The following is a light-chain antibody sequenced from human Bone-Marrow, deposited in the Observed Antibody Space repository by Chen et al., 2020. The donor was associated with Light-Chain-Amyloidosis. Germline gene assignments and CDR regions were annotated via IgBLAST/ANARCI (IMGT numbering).Light chain of an antibody. CDR2: RDT. CDR1: DLPTKY. Sequence: SYELTQPPSVSVSPGQTARITCSGDDLPTKYAYWYQQKPGQAPVLVIHRDTERPSGSSERFSGSGAGTTATVTISGVQAEDEADYHCQSADSSGTYEVIFGGGTKLTGL. J-gene: IGLJ2*01. V-gene: IGLV3-25*03. CDR3: QSADSSGTYEVI.